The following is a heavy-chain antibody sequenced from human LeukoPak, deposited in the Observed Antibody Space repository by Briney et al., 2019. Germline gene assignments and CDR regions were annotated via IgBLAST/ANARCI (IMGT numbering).Heavy chain of an antibody. D-gene: IGHD1-26*01. CDR1: GGTFSSYA. Sequence: GSSVKVSCKASGGTFSSYAISWVRQAPGQGLEWMGGIIPILGTANYAQKFQGRVTITADESTSTAYMELSSLRSEDTAVYYCARDRGSGSYDYQYYFDYWGQGTLVTVSS. V-gene: IGHV1-69*01. J-gene: IGHJ4*02. CDR3: ARDRGSGSYDYQYYFDY. CDR2: IIPILGTA.